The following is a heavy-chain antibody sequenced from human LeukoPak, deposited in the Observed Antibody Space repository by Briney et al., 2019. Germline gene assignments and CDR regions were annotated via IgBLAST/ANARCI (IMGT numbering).Heavy chain of an antibody. CDR1: GFSLSSHW. D-gene: IGHD3-22*01. CDR2: ISYDGSNK. Sequence: GGSLRLSCAASGFSLSSHWMTWVRQAPGKGLEWVAVISYDGSNKYYADSVKGRFTISRDNSKNTLYLQMNSLRAEDTAVYYCARDYYDSSGYPDYWGQGTLVTVSS. V-gene: IGHV3-30-3*01. CDR3: ARDYYDSSGYPDY. J-gene: IGHJ4*02.